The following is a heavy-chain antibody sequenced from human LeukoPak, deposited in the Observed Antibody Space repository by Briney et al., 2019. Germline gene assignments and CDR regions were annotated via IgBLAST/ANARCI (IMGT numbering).Heavy chain of an antibody. CDR3: AKGFPTRGYFDS. J-gene: IGHJ4*02. D-gene: IGHD5-12*01. Sequence: PGGSLRLSCAASGFTFSSYGMAWVRLAPGKGLEWVSGISDSGGSTYYADSVKGRFSISRDNSKNTLNLQMNSLRVEDTAVYYCAKGFPTRGYFDSWGQAILVIVSS. V-gene: IGHV3-23*01. CDR1: GFTFSSYG. CDR2: ISDSGGST.